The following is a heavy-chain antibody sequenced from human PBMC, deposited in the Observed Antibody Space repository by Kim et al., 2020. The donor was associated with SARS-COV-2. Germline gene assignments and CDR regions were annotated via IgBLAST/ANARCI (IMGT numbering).Heavy chain of an antibody. V-gene: IGHV1-8*01. D-gene: IGHD4-17*01. CDR1: GYTFTSYD. J-gene: IGHJ6*02. CDR2: MNPNSGNT. Sequence: ASVKVSCKASGYTFTSYDINWVRQATGQGLEWMGWMNPNSGNTGYAQKFQGRVTMTRNTSISTAYMELSSLRSEDTAVYYCARGGYGGNFHLNYYYYYGMDVWGQGTTVTVSS. CDR3: ARGGYGGNFHLNYYYYYGMDV.